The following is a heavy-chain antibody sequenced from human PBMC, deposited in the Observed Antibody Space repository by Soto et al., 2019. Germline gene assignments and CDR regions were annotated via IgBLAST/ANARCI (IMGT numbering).Heavy chain of an antibody. V-gene: IGHV4-59*01. CDR2: IYYSGST. CDR3: ARVWGGAFDI. CDR1: GGSLSSYY. J-gene: IGHJ3*02. Sequence: ASEKLSLTCTGSGGSLSSYYWSWIRQPPGKGLEWIGYIYYSGSTNYNPSLKSRVTISVDTSKNQFSLKLSSVTAADTAVYYCARVWGGAFDIWGQGTMVTVSS. D-gene: IGHD3-10*01.